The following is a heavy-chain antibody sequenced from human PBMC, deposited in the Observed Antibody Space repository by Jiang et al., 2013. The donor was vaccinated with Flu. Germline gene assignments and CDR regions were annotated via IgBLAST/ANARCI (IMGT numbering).Heavy chain of an antibody. V-gene: IGHV4-39*07. D-gene: IGHD5-18*01. CDR1: GGSITSSTSF. CDR3: ARPVRYSYGSFDT. CDR2: IYYSGTT. J-gene: IGHJ4*02. Sequence: GLVKPSETLSLTCSVSGGSITSSTSFWGWIRQPPGKGLEWIGSIYYSGTTYYNPSLRSRVAISVDTSKNHFSLRLSSVTAADTAVYYCARPVRYSYGSFDTWGQGTLVTVSS.